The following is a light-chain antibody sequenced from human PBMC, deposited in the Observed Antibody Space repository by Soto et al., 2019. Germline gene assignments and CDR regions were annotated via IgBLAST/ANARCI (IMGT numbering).Light chain of an antibody. CDR1: QSVSSSY. CDR2: GAS. Sequence: EIVLTQSPGTLSLSPGERATLSCRASQSVSSSYLAWYQQKPGQAPRLLISGASKRATGIPDRFSGSGSGTDFTLTISRLEPEDFATYSCQQYGRSPVTFGPGTKVDIK. J-gene: IGKJ3*01. CDR3: QQYGRSPVT. V-gene: IGKV3-20*01.